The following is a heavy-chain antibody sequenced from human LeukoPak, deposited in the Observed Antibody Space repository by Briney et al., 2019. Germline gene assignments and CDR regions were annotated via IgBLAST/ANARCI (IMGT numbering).Heavy chain of an antibody. CDR3: AREAGTTWSY. J-gene: IGHJ4*02. D-gene: IGHD1-7*01. Sequence: GGSLRLSCAASGFTFDDYAMHWVRQAPGKGLEWVSGISWNSGSIGYADSVKGQFTISRDNAKNSLHLQMNSLRAEDTAVYYCAREAGTTWSYWGQGTLVTVSS. CDR1: GFTFDDYA. CDR2: ISWNSGSI. V-gene: IGHV3-9*01.